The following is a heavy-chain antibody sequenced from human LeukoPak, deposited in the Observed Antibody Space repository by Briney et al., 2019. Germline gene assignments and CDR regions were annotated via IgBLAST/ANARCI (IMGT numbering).Heavy chain of an antibody. Sequence: GGSLRLSCAASGFTFSSYSMNWVRQAPGKGLEWVSYISSSSSTIYYADSVKGRFTISRDNAKNSLYLQMNSLRAEDTAVYYCARTIPGPSRAFDIWGQGTMVTVSS. V-gene: IGHV3-48*04. CDR2: ISSSSSTI. CDR3: ARTIPGPSRAFDI. CDR1: GFTFSSYS. D-gene: IGHD2-21*01. J-gene: IGHJ3*02.